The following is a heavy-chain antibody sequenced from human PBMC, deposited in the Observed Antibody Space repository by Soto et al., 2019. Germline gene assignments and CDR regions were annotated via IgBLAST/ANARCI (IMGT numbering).Heavy chain of an antibody. J-gene: IGHJ6*03. CDR1: GFNIGSYV. CDR3: ARDSAISSHYYDMDV. Sequence: GGPLRHPYAASGFNIGSYVIRRVIKTPGKGLEWVAVIWDDGGNKYYADTVKGRFTISRDNSKNTLYLQMNRLRAEDTAVYYFARDSAISSHYYDMDVSGKGTTVTVSS. V-gene: IGHV3-33*08. CDR2: IWDDGGNK. D-gene: IGHD3-3*01.